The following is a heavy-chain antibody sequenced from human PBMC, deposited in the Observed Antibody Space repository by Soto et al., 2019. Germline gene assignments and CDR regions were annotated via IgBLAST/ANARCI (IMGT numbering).Heavy chain of an antibody. CDR3: ARDSSPYDSSGYYFDY. J-gene: IGHJ4*02. D-gene: IGHD3-22*01. V-gene: IGHV3-21*01. Sequence: PGGSLRLSCAASGFTFSSYSMYWVRQAPGKGLEWVSSISSSSSYIYYADSVKGRFTISRDNAKNSLYLQMNSLRAEDTAVYYCARDSSPYDSSGYYFDYWGQGTLVTVSS. CDR2: ISSSSSYI. CDR1: GFTFSSYS.